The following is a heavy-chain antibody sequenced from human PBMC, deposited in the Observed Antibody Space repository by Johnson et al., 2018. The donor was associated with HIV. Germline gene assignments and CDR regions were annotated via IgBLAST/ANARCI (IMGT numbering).Heavy chain of an antibody. J-gene: IGHJ3*02. CDR3: ATSGDKYSSYLVDGFDI. CDR1: GFTFSDYW. V-gene: IGHV3-11*04. D-gene: IGHD3-22*01. CDR2: ISTSGRTI. Sequence: QVQLVESGGGAVRPGGSLRLSCAASGFTFSDYWMSWVRRAPGKGLEWVSYISTSGRTIYYADSVKGRFTISSDNAKNSLFLQMNSLRVEDTAVYYCATSGDKYSSYLVDGFDIWGQGTMVTVSS.